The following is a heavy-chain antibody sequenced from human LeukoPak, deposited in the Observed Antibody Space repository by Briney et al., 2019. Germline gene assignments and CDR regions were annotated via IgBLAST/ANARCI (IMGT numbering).Heavy chain of an antibody. V-gene: IGHV1-8*01. Sequence: ASVKVSCKASGYTFTSYDINRVRQATGQGLEWMGWMNPNSGNTGYAQKFQGRVTMTRNTSISTAYMELSSLRSEDTAVYYCALLYYDSSGYVVPWGQGTLVTVSS. D-gene: IGHD3-22*01. J-gene: IGHJ5*02. CDR3: ALLYYDSSGYVVP. CDR1: GYTFTSYD. CDR2: MNPNSGNT.